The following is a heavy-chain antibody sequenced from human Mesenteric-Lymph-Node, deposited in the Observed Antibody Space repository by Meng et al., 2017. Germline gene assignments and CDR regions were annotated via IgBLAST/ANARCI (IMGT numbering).Heavy chain of an antibody. CDR1: GFTFSDYY. CDR2: IKSKTDGGTT. Sequence: VQLVESGGGLVKPGGSLRLSCAASGFTFSDYYMSWIRQAPGKGLEWVGRIKSKTDGGTTDYAAPVKGRFAISRDDSKNTLYLQMNSLKTEDTAVYYCTPYGGYGWGQGTLVTVSS. J-gene: IGHJ4*02. D-gene: IGHD5-12*01. CDR3: TPYGGYG. V-gene: IGHV3-15*01.